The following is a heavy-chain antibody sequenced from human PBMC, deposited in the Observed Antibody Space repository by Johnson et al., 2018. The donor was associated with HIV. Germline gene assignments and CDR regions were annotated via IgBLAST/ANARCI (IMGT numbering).Heavy chain of an antibody. CDR3: ARDRGLRYFDWLSDHDAFDI. V-gene: IGHV3-7*01. CDR1: GFTFSSYW. J-gene: IGHJ3*02. CDR2: IKQDGSEK. D-gene: IGHD3-9*01. Sequence: VQLVESGGGLVQPGGSLRLSCAASGFTFSSYWMSWVRQAPGKGLEWVANIKQDGSEKYYVDSVKGRFTISKDNAKHSLYLQMNSLRAEDTAVFYCARDRGLRYFDWLSDHDAFDIWAKGQWSPSLQ.